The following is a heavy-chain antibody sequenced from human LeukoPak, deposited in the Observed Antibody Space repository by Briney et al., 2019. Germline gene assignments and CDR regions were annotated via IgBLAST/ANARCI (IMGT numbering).Heavy chain of an antibody. CDR1: GFTVSTNY. V-gene: IGHV3-66*01. J-gene: IGHJ4*02. CDR3: ARDRGGSRSDC. CDR2: IYSAATT. D-gene: IGHD6-13*01. Sequence: PGGSLRLSCAASGFTVSTNYMSWVRQAPGKGVEWVSVIYSAATTYYADSVKGTFTISRDNSKNTLYLQMNSLRAEDTAVYYCARDRGGSRSDCWGQGTLVTVSS.